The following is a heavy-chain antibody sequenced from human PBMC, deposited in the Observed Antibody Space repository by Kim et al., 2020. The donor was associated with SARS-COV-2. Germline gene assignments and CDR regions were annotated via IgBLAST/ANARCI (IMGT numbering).Heavy chain of an antibody. J-gene: IGHJ3*02. CDR3: ARDWWADSSGPGAFDI. V-gene: IGHV1-46*01. CDR2: INPSGGST. D-gene: IGHD3-22*01. CDR1: GYTFTSYY. Sequence: ASVKVSCKASGYTFTSYYMHWVRQAPGQGLEWMGIINPSGGSTSYAQKFQGRVTMTRDTSTSTVYMELSSLRSEDTAVYYCARDWWADSSGPGAFDIWGQGTMVTVSS.